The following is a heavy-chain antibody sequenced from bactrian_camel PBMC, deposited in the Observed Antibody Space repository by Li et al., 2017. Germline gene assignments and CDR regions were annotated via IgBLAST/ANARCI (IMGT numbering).Heavy chain of an antibody. J-gene: IGHJ4*01. D-gene: IGHD1*01. CDR3: TTQGFEY. Sequence: VQLVESGGGLVQPGGSLRLSCEASGFAFSTYDMSWVRQAPGEGLEWLSDINKGGDSINYADSVKDQFTISRDNAKNTVYLQMNSLKPEDTAVYYCTTQGFEYWGQGTQVTVS. CDR2: INKGGDSI. CDR1: GFAFSTYD. V-gene: IGHV3S40*01.